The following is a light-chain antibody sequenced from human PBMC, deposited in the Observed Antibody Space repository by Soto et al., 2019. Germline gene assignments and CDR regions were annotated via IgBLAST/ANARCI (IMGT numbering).Light chain of an antibody. V-gene: IGLV2-8*01. CDR2: EVS. CDR1: SSDVGGYNY. Sequence: QSALTQPPSASGSPGQSVTISCTGTSSDVGGYNYVSWYQQHPGQAPKLMIYEVSKRPSGVPDRFSGSKSGNTASLTVSGLQAEDEADYYWSSYAGSNNFEVFGTGSKVTVL. J-gene: IGLJ1*01. CDR3: SSYAGSNNFEV.